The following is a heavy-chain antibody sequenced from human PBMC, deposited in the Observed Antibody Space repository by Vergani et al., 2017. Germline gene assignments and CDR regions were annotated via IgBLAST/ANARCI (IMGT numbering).Heavy chain of an antibody. J-gene: IGHJ4*01. CDR1: GFTFSTYA. V-gene: IGHV3-23*01. Sequence: EVQLLESGGSLKQPGGSVRLSCAASGFTFSTYAMHWVRQAPGKGLEWVSALTGGGGSTYYADSVKGRFAISRDNSKNTVYLQMNSLRAEDTAVYYCAKDPATSMGFGGQGILVTVSS. D-gene: IGHD5-18*01. CDR2: LTGGGGST. CDR3: AKDPATSMGF.